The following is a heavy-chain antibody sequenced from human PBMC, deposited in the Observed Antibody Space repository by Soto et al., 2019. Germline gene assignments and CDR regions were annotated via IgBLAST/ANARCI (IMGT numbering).Heavy chain of an antibody. J-gene: IGHJ6*02. CDR1: GFTFSNYE. Sequence: PGGSLRLSCAVSGFTFSNYEMNWVRQAPGKGLEWVSYIGTSGRTIYYADSVRGRFTISRDNAKNSLYLQMNSLRAEDTAVYYCARDPAIYSGKFDYGLDVWGQGTTVTV. CDR2: IGTSGRTI. V-gene: IGHV3-48*03. CDR3: ARDPAIYSGKFDYGLDV. D-gene: IGHD4-4*01.